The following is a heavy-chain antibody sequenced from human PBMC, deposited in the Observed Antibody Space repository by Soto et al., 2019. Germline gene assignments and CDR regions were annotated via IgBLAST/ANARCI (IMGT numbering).Heavy chain of an antibody. V-gene: IGHV4-59*01. Sequence: QVQLRESGPGLVKPSETLSLTCTVSGGSISSFYWSWIRQSPGRGLEWIGYIYYTGSTHLNPSLKSRVTISVDTSKNQFSLRLSSVTAADTAVYFCARGFCSGWYGDYFDSWGQGTLVTVSS. D-gene: IGHD6-19*01. CDR1: GGSISSFY. CDR2: IYYTGST. CDR3: ARGFCSGWYGDYFDS. J-gene: IGHJ4*02.